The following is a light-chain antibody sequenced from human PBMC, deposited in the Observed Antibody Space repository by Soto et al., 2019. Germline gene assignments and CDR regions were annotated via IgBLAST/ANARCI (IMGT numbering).Light chain of an antibody. CDR2: GAS. CDR3: QQYNKWPLFT. J-gene: IGKJ3*01. Sequence: EVVLTQSPATLSVSPGERATLSCRASQTVGTNLACYQQRPGQATRLLIYGASTRATGIPARFSGSGSGSEFTLTISSLQSDDFAVYYCQQYNKWPLFTFGPGTRVDNK. CDR1: QTVGTN. V-gene: IGKV3-15*01.